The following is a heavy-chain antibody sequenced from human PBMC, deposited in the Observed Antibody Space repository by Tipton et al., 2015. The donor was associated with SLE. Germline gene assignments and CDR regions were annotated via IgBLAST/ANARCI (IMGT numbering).Heavy chain of an antibody. CDR2: INWNSAML. V-gene: IGHV3-9*01. J-gene: IGHJ6*02. CDR1: GFTFDDYA. Sequence: SPRLSCAASGFTFDDYAMHWVRQSPGKGLEWVSGINWNSAMLGYADSVKGRFTISRDNAKNSLYLQMNSLRVEDTALYYCLKDLAPGGLDVWGPGTTVTVSS. CDR3: LKDLAPGGLDV.